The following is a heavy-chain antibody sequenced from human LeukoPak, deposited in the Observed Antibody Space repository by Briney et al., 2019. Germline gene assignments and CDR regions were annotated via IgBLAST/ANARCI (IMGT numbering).Heavy chain of an antibody. V-gene: IGHV3-23*01. J-gene: IGHJ4*02. Sequence: GGSLRLSCAASGFSFSSHGMSWVRQAPGKGLEWVSGIIGGAGSTYYADSVKGRFTISRDNAKNSLYLQMNSLRAEDTALYYCAGDGKIGSAMANFDYWGQGTLVTVSS. CDR3: AGDGKIGSAMANFDY. D-gene: IGHD5-18*01. CDR1: GFSFSSHG. CDR2: IIGGAGST.